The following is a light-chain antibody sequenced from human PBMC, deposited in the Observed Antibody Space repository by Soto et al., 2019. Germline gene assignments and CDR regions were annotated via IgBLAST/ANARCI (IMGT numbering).Light chain of an antibody. CDR1: RSVLYDADNKNY. V-gene: IGKV4-1*01. Sequence: DIVMTQSPESLAVSLGERAAINCKSSRSVLYDADNKNYLAWYQQKPGQPPTLLIYWASTRESGVPDRFSGSGSGPDFTLTISSLQAEDVAVYYCQQYFSTPITFGGGTKVE. J-gene: IGKJ4*01. CDR2: WAS. CDR3: QQYFSTPIT.